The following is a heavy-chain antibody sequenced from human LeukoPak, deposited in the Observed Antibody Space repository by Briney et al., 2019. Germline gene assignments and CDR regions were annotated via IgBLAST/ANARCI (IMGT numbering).Heavy chain of an antibody. J-gene: IGHJ4*02. Sequence: SETLSLTCTVSGGSISSSSFYWGWIRQPPGKGLEWIGSIYYSGNTYYNPSLKSRVSISVDTSKNQFSLKLSSVTAADTAVYYCARHPGRLFDYWGQGTLVTGSS. CDR3: ARHPGRLFDY. V-gene: IGHV4-39*01. CDR2: IYYSGNT. CDR1: GGSISSSSFY.